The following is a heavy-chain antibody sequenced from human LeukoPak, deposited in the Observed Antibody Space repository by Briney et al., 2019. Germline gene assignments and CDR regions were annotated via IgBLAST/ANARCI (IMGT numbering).Heavy chain of an antibody. CDR1: GYTFTGYY. V-gene: IGHV1-18*04. D-gene: IGHD3-10*01. CDR3: AREVGSMVRGVTYFDYYYYMDV. CDR2: ISAYNGNT. J-gene: IGHJ6*03. Sequence: ASVKVSCKASGYTFTGYYMHWVRQAPGQGLEWMGWISAYNGNTNYAQKLQGRVTMTTDTSTSTAYVELRSLRSDDTAVYYCAREVGSMVRGVTYFDYYYYMDVWGKGTTVTISS.